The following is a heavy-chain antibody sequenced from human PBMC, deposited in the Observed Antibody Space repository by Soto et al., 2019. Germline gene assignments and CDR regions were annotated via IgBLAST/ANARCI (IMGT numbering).Heavy chain of an antibody. CDR1: GGSFSGYY. V-gene: IGHV4-34*01. Sequence: KASATLSLTCAVYGGSFSGYYWSWIRQPPGKGLEWIGEINHSGSTNYNPSLKSRVTISVDTSKNQFSLKLSSVTAADTAVYYCARGLGDVWYDAFDIWGQGTMVTVSS. CDR3: ARGLGDVWYDAFDI. CDR2: INHSGST. J-gene: IGHJ3*02. D-gene: IGHD2-21*02.